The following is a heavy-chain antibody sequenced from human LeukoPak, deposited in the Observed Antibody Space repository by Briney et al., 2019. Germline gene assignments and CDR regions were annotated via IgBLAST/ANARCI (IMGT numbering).Heavy chain of an antibody. Sequence: GGSLRLSCAASGFTFSNYWMSWVREAPGKGLEWVANIKEDGSEKYYVDSVKGRFTISRDNARNSLYLQMNSLRAEDTAAYYCASGRQLGYWGQGTLVTVSS. D-gene: IGHD6-13*01. CDR2: IKEDGSEK. CDR1: GFTFSNYW. CDR3: ASGRQLGY. V-gene: IGHV3-7*01. J-gene: IGHJ4*02.